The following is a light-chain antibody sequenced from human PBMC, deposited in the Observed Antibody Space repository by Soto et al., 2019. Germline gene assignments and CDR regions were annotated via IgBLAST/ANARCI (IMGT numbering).Light chain of an antibody. V-gene: IGLV2-8*01. CDR2: EVS. CDR3: SSYAGNNIYV. CDR1: SSDVGEYKY. Sequence: QSVLTQPPSASGSPGQSVTISCTGSSSDVGEYKYVSWYQQHPGKAPKLVIYEVSKRPPGVPNRFSGSKSGNTASLTVSGLQSEDEAEYYCSSYAGNNIYVIGIGTKGTVL. J-gene: IGLJ1*01.